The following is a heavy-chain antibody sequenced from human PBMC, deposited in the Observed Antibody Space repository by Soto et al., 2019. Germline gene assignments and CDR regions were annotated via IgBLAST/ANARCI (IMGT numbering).Heavy chain of an antibody. J-gene: IGHJ5*02. CDR3: ARDPSGDYVWWFDP. D-gene: IGHD4-17*01. CDR2: ISAYNGNT. Sequence: ASVKVSCKASGYTFTSYGISWVRQAPGQGLEWMGWISAYNGNTNYAQKLQGRVTMTTDTSTSTAYMELRSLRSEDTAVYYCARDPSGDYVWWFDPWGQGTLVTVS. V-gene: IGHV1-18*01. CDR1: GYTFTSYG.